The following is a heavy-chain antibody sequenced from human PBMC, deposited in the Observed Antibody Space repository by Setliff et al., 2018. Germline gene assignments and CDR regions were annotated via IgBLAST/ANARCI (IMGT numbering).Heavy chain of an antibody. Sequence: SETLSLTCAAYGGTFSDYHWTWIRQSPEKGLEWIGEINHRGSTNYNPPLKSRVTISIDTSRDQFSLKLISMIAADTAVYYCARGRNIAARLLDSWGQGTLVTVSS. CDR2: INHRGST. CDR3: ARGRNIAARLLDS. J-gene: IGHJ4*02. V-gene: IGHV4-34*01. D-gene: IGHD6-6*01. CDR1: GGTFSDYH.